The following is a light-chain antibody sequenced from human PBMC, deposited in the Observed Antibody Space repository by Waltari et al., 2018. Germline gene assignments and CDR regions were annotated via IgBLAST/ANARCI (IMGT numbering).Light chain of an antibody. CDR1: QSISTS. V-gene: IGKV1-39*01. Sequence: DIQMTQSPPSLSASVGDRVTITCRATQSISTSLNWYQYKAGKAPKLLIYGASTVERGVPSRFSGSGSGTDFTLTINSLRPEDFATYYCQQSYTAPFTFGPGTRVDLK. CDR3: QQSYTAPFT. J-gene: IGKJ3*01. CDR2: GAS.